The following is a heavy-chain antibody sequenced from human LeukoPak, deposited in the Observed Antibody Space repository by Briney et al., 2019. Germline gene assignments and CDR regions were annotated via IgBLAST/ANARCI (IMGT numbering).Heavy chain of an antibody. CDR3: ARIGSITGTMDY. CDR2: ISSSGSPI. Sequence: PGGSLRLSCAASGFTFSSYNMNCVRQAPGKGLEWVSYISSSGSPIYYADSVKGRFTISRDNAKTSLYLQMNSLRDEDTALYYCARIGSITGTMDYWGLGTLVTVSS. J-gene: IGHJ4*02. D-gene: IGHD1-7*01. V-gene: IGHV3-48*02. CDR1: GFTFSSYN.